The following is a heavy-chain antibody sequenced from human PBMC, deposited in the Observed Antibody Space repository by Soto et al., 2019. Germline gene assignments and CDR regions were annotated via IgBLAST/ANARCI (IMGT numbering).Heavy chain of an antibody. CDR1: GFTVISNY. D-gene: IGHD3-22*01. CDR3: ATRDYYDSSGYPDAFDI. V-gene: IGHV3-66*01. Sequence: GGSLRLSCAASGFTVISNYMSWVRQAPWKGLEWVSVIYSGGSTYYADSVKGRFTISRDNSKNTLYLQMNSLRAEDTAVYYCATRDYYDSSGYPDAFDIWGQGTMVTVSS. J-gene: IGHJ3*02. CDR2: IYSGGST.